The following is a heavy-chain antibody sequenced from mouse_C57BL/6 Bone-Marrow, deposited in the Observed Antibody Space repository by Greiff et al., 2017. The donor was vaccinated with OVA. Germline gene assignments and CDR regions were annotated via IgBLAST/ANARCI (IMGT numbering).Heavy chain of an antibody. CDR2: INPNNGGT. J-gene: IGHJ4*01. V-gene: IGHV1-26*01. CDR3: ARDDPYAMDY. D-gene: IGHD2-3*01. Sequence: EVQLQQSGPELVKPGASVKISCKASGYTFTDYYMNWVKQSHGKSLEWIGDINPNNGGTSYNQKLKGKATLTVDKSSRTAYMELRSLTSEDSAVYYCARDDPYAMDYWGQGTSVTVSS. CDR1: GYTFTDYY.